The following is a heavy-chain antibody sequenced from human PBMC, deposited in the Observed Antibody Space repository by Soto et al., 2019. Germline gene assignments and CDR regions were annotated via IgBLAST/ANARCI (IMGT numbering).Heavy chain of an antibody. V-gene: IGHV4-38-2*02. CDR2: IYQMRST. J-gene: IGHJ6*02. CDR1: GWFISSGYY. D-gene: IGHD2-2*01. Sequence: TPSLTCAVPGWFISSGYYGAWFRQRAGYPREWSGSIYQMRSTYYNPTLKSRVTISVNTSKNQFSRKLSSVTAADTAVYYCARDDEKYSSSTSCSSGDYYYYSMDVCGQGTTVT. CDR3: ARDDEKYSSSTSCSSGDYYYYSMDV.